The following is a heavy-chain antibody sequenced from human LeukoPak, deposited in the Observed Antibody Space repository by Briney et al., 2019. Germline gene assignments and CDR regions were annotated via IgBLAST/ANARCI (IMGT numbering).Heavy chain of an antibody. CDR2: IIPIFGTA. D-gene: IGHD5-18*01. CDR1: GGTFSSYA. CDR3: ASLDTAMASGEVDY. J-gene: IGHJ4*02. V-gene: IGHV1-69*13. Sequence: ASVKVSCKPSGGTFSSYAISWVRQAPGPGLEWMGGIIPIFGTANYAQKFHGRVTITADESTSTAYMELSSLRSEDTAVYYCASLDTAMASGEVDYWGQGTLVTVSS.